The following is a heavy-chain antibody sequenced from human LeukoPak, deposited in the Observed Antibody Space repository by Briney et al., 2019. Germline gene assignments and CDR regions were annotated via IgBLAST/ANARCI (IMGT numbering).Heavy chain of an antibody. V-gene: IGHV4-61*02. CDR2: IYTSGST. CDR3: ALGIVSWNY. CDR1: GGSISSGSYY. D-gene: IGHD5/OR15-5a*01. Sequence: SQTLSLTCTVSGGSISSGSYYWSWIRQPAGKGLEWIGRIYTSGSTNYNPSLKSRVTISVDTSKSQFSLTLTSVTAADTALYYCALGIVSWNYWGRGTLVAVSS. J-gene: IGHJ4*02.